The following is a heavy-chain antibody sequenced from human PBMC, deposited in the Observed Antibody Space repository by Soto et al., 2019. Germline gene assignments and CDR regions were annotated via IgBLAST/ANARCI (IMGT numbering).Heavy chain of an antibody. D-gene: IGHD6-13*01. CDR1: GFSLSTTEVA. CDR2: IYWDGDK. V-gene: IGHV2-5*02. J-gene: IGHJ4*02. CDR3: EGTYGTYSSSQEIDY. Sequence: SGPTLVNPTQSLTLTCSFSGFSLSTTEVAVGWIRQPPGKALEWLALIYWDGDKRYSPSLKSSLTISKDTSKSQVVLTMTNMELVDTAKFYCEGTYGTYSSSQEIDYGGKGTLVTVSS.